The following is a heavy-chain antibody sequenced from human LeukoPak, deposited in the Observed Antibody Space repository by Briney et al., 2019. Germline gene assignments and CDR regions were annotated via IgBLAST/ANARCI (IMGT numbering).Heavy chain of an antibody. CDR3: TRSGYSSNWSYYFDY. CDR1: GFPFGDFS. J-gene: IGHJ4*02. CDR2: HRRKAYGGTT. Sequence: GSLGLPCTASGFPFGDFSMDWFPQAPGKGLGGVGVHRRKAYGGTTEYAAPVKGRFTISRDDSKSIAYLEVNSLKTEDTAMYYCTRSGYSSNWSYYFDYWGQGTLVTVSS. D-gene: IGHD6-13*01. V-gene: IGHV3-49*03.